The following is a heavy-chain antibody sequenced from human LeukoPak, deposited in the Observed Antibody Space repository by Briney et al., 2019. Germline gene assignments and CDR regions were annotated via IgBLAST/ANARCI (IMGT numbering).Heavy chain of an antibody. Sequence: SETLSLTCTVSGGSISSSSYYWGWIRQPPGKGLEWIGSIYYSGSTYYNPSLKSRVTISVDTSKNQFSLKLSSVTAADTAVYYCARGSRSRYYYGSYMDVWGKGTTVTVSS. CDR1: GGSISSSSYY. CDR2: IYYSGST. V-gene: IGHV4-39*07. J-gene: IGHJ6*03. CDR3: ARGSRSRYYYGSYMDV. D-gene: IGHD3-10*01.